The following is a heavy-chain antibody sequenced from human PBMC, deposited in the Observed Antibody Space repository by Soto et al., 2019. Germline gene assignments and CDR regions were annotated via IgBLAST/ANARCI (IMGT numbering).Heavy chain of an antibody. CDR3: AKAVAEAYYYYGMDV. CDR2: INAGNGNT. V-gene: IGHV1-3*01. Sequence: ASVKASCKAPGYTFTSYAMHWVRQAPGQRLEWMGWINAGNGNTKYSQRFQGRVTITRDTSASTAYMELSSLRSEDTAVYYCAKAVAEAYYYYGMDVWGQGTTVTVSS. J-gene: IGHJ6*02. D-gene: IGHD6-19*01. CDR1: GYTFTSYA.